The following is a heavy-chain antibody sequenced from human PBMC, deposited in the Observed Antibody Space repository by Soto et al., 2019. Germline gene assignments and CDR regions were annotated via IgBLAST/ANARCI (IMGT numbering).Heavy chain of an antibody. CDR1: GYTFTSYY. CDR2: INPSGGST. J-gene: IGHJ4*02. CDR3: AGAPYCSSTSCYNRQFDY. V-gene: IGHV1-46*01. Sequence: QVQLVQSGAEVKKPGASVKVSCKASGYTFTSYYMHWVRQAPGQGLEWMGIINPSGGSTSYGQKFQGRVTMTRDTSTSTVYMELSSLRSEDTAVYYCAGAPYCSSTSCYNRQFDYWGQGTLVSVSS. D-gene: IGHD2-2*02.